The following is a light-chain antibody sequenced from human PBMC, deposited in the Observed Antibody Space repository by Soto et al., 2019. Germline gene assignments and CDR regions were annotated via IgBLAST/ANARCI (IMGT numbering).Light chain of an antibody. J-gene: IGLJ1*01. Sequence: QSALTQPASVSGSPGQSITISCTGTSSDVGGYNYVSWYQQHPGKAPKLMIYDVNNRPSGVSNRLSGSKSGNTASLTISGFQAEDEADYYCSSFTIITTYVFGTGTKVTVL. V-gene: IGLV2-14*01. CDR1: SSDVGGYNY. CDR2: DVN. CDR3: SSFTIITTYV.